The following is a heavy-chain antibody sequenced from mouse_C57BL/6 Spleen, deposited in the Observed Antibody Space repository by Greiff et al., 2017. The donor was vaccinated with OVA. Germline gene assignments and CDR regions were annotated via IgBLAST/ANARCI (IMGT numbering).Heavy chain of an antibody. Sequence: DVKLQESGPVLVKPGPSVKISCKASGFTFTDYYMHWVKQSHGKSLEWIGLVYPYNGGTSYNQKFKGKATLTVDTSSSTAYMELNSLTSEDSAVYYCARRDGYDEDAMDYWGQGTSVTVSS. CDR1: GFTFTDYY. V-gene: IGHV1-36*01. D-gene: IGHD2-2*01. CDR3: ARRDGYDEDAMDY. J-gene: IGHJ4*01. CDR2: VYPYNGGT.